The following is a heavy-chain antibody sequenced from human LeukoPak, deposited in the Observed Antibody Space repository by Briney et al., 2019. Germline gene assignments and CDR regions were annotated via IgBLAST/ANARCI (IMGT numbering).Heavy chain of an antibody. J-gene: IGHJ5*02. CDR2: INSDGSAT. Sequence: PGVSLRLSCAASGFTFSNYLMGWVRQAPGKGLVWVSRINSDGSATSYADSVKGRFTISRDNAKNTLHLQMNSLRVEDTAVYYCAILGVTTNPGDWFDPWGQGTLVTVSS. V-gene: IGHV3-74*01. CDR1: GFTFSNYL. D-gene: IGHD2-21*02. CDR3: AILGVTTNPGDWFDP.